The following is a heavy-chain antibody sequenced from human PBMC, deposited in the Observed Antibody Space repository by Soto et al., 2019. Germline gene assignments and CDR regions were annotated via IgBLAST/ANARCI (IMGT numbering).Heavy chain of an antibody. V-gene: IGHV1-18*04. CDR1: GYSFTSYG. CDR2: ISTYNGDT. D-gene: IGHD6-19*01. Sequence: QVQLVQSVTEVKKPGASVQVSCKASGYSFTSYGINWVRQAPGQGLEWMGWISTYNGDTNYAQKFQGRVTMTTDTSTTTAYMELRRLTSDETAVYFCARGDSTGSPRGWFDPWGQGTVVTVSS. CDR3: ARGDSTGSPRGWFDP. J-gene: IGHJ5*02.